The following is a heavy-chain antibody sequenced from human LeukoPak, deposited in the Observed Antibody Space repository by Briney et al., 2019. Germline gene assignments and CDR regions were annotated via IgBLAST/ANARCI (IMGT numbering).Heavy chain of an antibody. V-gene: IGHV3-23*01. J-gene: IGHJ3*02. Sequence: GGSLRLSCVASGFTFSSKAMNWVRQAPGKGLEWVSAISNYGGTTLYADSVRGRFIISRDNSKNTLYLQMNSLRAEDTAVYYCARGGSILDAFDIWGQGTMVTVSS. CDR1: GFTFSSKA. D-gene: IGHD6-13*01. CDR2: ISNYGGTT. CDR3: ARGGSILDAFDI.